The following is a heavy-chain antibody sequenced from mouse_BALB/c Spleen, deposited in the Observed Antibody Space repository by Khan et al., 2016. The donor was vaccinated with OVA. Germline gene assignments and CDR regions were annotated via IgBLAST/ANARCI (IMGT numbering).Heavy chain of an antibody. CDR3: AREWGAWFAY. CDR1: GYTFTDYY. J-gene: IGHJ3*01. CDR2: INPGSGNS. Sequence: VQLQQSGAELARPGASVKLSCKASGYTFTDYYIDWVKQRTGQGLEWIGEINPGSGNSYYNEKFKGKATLTADKSSNTAFVQLSSLTSDDSAVXFCAREWGAWFAYWGQGTLVTVSA. V-gene: IGHV1-77*01.